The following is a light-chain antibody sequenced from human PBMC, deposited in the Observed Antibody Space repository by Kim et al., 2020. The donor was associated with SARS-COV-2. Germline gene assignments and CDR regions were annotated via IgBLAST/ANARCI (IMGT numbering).Light chain of an antibody. CDR3: GANHGSGSNFVYV. V-gene: IGLV9-49*01. J-gene: IGLJ1*01. Sequence: FSLNIGYNYYTVDWYQQRPGKDPRFVMRVGTGGIVGSKGDYIPDRFSVLGSGLNRYLTITNIQEEDESDYHCGANHGSGSNFVYVFGTGTKVTVL. CDR1: IGYNYYT. CDR2: VGTGGIVG.